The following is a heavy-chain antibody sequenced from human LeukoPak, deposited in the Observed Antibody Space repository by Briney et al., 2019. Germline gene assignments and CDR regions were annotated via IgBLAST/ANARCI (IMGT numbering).Heavy chain of an antibody. CDR3: AKGSRAYSSGWLDY. J-gene: IGHJ4*02. CDR1: GFTFSCYA. CDR2: ISGSGGST. V-gene: IGHV3-23*01. D-gene: IGHD6-19*01. Sequence: GGSLRLSCAASGFTFSCYAMSWVRQAPGKGLEWVSAISGSGGSTYYADSVKGRFTISRDNSKNTLYLQMNSLRAEDTAVYYCAKGSRAYSSGWLDYWGQGTLVTVSS.